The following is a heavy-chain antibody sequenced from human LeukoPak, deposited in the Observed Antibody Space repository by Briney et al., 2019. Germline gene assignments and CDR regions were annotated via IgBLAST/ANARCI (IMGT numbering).Heavy chain of an antibody. CDR3: AEDGIRYFDWNMNWYFDY. CDR1: GGSISSHD. CDR2: IYYSGST. V-gene: IGHV4-59*11. Sequence: SETLSLTCTVSGGSISSHDWSWIRQPPGKGLEWIGDIYYSGSTNYKPSPKSRVTISVETSKNQFYLKLRSVTARAADVEHSAEDGIRYFDWNMNWYFDYWGQGTLVTVSS. D-gene: IGHD3-9*01. J-gene: IGHJ4*02.